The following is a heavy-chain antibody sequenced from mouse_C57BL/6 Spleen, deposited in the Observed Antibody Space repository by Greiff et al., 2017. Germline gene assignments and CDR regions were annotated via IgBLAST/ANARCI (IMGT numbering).Heavy chain of an antibody. J-gene: IGHJ2*01. CDR2: INPYNGGT. CDR1: GYTFTDYY. V-gene: IGHV1-19*01. D-gene: IGHD1-1*01. Sequence: EVQLQQSGPVLVKPGASVKMSCKASGYTFTDYYMNWVKQSYGKSLEWIGVINPYNGGTNYNQKFEVKATLTVDKSSSTAYMELNSLTSEDSADYYCARKGAHDGSSSHFDCWGQGTTLTVSS. CDR3: ARKGAHDGSSSHFDC.